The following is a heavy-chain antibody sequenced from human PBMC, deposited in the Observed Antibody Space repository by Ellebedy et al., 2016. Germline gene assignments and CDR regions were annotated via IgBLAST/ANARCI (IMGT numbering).Heavy chain of an antibody. CDR3: ATQWELYD. CDR1: GFTFIDYY. CDR2: IKQDGSET. D-gene: IGHD1-26*01. Sequence: GGSLRLSCAASGFTFIDYYMSWIRQAPGKGLEWVADIKQDGSETHYMDSVKGRFTISRDNARDSLYLEMTSLRVEDTGVYYCATQWELYDWGQGTLVTVSS. V-gene: IGHV3-7*01. J-gene: IGHJ4*02.